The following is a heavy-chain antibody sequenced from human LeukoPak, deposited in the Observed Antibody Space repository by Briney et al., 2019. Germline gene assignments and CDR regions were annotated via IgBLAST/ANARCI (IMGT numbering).Heavy chain of an antibody. CDR2: MNPNSGNT. D-gene: IGHD3-10*01. Sequence: ASVTVSCKASGYTFTSYDINWVRQAPGQGLEWMGWMNPNSGNTGYAQKFQGRVTMTRNTSISTAYMELSSLRSEDTAVYYCARVRRSGSRNWFDPWGQGTLVTVSS. V-gene: IGHV1-8*01. J-gene: IGHJ5*02. CDR1: GYTFTSYD. CDR3: ARVRRSGSRNWFDP.